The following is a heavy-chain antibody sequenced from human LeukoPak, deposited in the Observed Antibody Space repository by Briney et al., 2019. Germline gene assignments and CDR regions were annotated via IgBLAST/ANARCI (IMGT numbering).Heavy chain of an antibody. V-gene: IGHV1-2*02. D-gene: IGHD5-24*01. CDR1: GYAFTGYH. CDR2: INPDSGGT. Sequence: ASVKVSCKASGYAFTGYHMHWVRQAPGQGLEWMGWINPDSGGTYYAQRFQGRVTMTRDTSISTAYMELSRLRSDDTAVYFCARDREARRWLQLRLGDAFDIWGQGTMVTVSS. CDR3: ARDREARRWLQLRLGDAFDI. J-gene: IGHJ3*02.